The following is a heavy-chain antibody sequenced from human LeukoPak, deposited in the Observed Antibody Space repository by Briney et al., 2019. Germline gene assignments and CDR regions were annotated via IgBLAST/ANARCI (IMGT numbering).Heavy chain of an antibody. D-gene: IGHD3-9*01. V-gene: IGHV1-2*02. CDR3: ARGYFDWVRPGSYYFDY. J-gene: IGHJ4*02. CDR1: GYTFTGYY. CDR2: INPNSGGT. Sequence: ASVKVSCKASGYTFTGYYMHWVRQAPGQGLEWMGWINPNSGGTNYAQKFQGRVTMTRDTSISTAYMELSRLRSDDMAVYYCARGYFDWVRPGSYYFDYWGQGTLVTVSS.